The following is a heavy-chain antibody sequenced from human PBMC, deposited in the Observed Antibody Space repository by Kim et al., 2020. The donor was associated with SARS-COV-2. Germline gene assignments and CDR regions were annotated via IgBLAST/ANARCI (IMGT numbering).Heavy chain of an antibody. D-gene: IGHD2-21*02. CDR3: ARGPPIGGGDCYSH. J-gene: IGHJ4*02. Sequence: PSLHRRVTISIDTAKNQFSLKRSSVSAADTAVYYCARGPPIGGGDCYSHWGQGTLVTVSS. V-gene: IGHV4-30-2*05.